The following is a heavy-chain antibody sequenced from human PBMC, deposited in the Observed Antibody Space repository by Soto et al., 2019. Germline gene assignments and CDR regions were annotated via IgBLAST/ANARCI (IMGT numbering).Heavy chain of an antibody. CDR1: GFTFSSYS. V-gene: IGHV3-21*01. J-gene: IGHJ4*02. Sequence: EVQLVESGGGLVKPGGSLRLSCAASGFTFSSYSMNWVRQAPGKGLEWVSSISSSSSYIYYADSVKGRFTISKHNAKNSLYLQMNRLRAEDTSVYYCARDQPVYSYGYGLGYWGQGTLVTVSS. CDR2: ISSSSSYI. D-gene: IGHD5-18*01. CDR3: ARDQPVYSYGYGLGY.